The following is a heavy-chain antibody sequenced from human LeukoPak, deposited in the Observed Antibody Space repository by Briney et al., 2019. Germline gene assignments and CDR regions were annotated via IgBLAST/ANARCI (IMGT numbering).Heavy chain of an antibody. J-gene: IGHJ4*02. CDR2: IIPIFGTA. CDR3: ARGLPANSNSLVSFDY. Sequence: GASVKVSCKASGGTFSSYAISWVRQAPGQGLEWVGGIIPIFGTANYAQKFQGRVTITADESTSTAYMELSSLRSEDTAVYYCARGLPANSNSLVSFDYWGQGTLVTVSS. V-gene: IGHV1-69*13. CDR1: GGTFSSYA. D-gene: IGHD4-11*01.